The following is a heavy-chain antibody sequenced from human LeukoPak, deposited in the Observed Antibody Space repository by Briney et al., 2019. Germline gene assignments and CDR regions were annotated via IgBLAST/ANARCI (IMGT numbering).Heavy chain of an antibody. V-gene: IGHV3-23*01. D-gene: IGHD5-12*01. CDR2: ISGSGGST. Sequence: GGSLRLSCAASGFTFSSYAMSWVRQATGKGLEWVSAISGSGGSTYYADSVKGRFTISRDDSKNTLYLQMNSLRAEDTAVYYCASGYSGYDYYFDYWGQGTLVTVSS. J-gene: IGHJ4*02. CDR1: GFTFSSYA. CDR3: ASGYSGYDYYFDY.